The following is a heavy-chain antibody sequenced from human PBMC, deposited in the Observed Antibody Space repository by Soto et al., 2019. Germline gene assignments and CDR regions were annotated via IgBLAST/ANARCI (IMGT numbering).Heavy chain of an antibody. J-gene: IGHJ4*02. CDR2: IYPDDSET. D-gene: IGHD5-12*01. CDR3: ATGRHNGYEGYFDF. Sequence: GESLKISCSTSGYNFRTFWIGWLRQMPGKGLEWMGFIYPDDSETKYSPSFEGQVTMSSDSYRSIAYLQWSSLQASDTAIYYCATGRHNGYEGYFDFWGQGTPVTVSS. V-gene: IGHV5-51*01. CDR1: GYNFRTFW.